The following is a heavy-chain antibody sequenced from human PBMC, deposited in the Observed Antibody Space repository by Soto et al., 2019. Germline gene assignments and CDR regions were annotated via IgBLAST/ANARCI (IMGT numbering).Heavy chain of an antibody. Sequence: PGGSLRLSCAASGFTFSSYSMSWVRQAPGKGLEWVSAISGSGGSTYYADSVKGRFTISRDNSKNTLYLQMNSLRAEDTAVYYCAKGYYYDSSGYYGNYFDYWGQGTLVTVSS. CDR2: ISGSGGST. V-gene: IGHV3-23*01. D-gene: IGHD3-22*01. J-gene: IGHJ4*02. CDR3: AKGYYYDSSGYYGNYFDY. CDR1: GFTFSSYS.